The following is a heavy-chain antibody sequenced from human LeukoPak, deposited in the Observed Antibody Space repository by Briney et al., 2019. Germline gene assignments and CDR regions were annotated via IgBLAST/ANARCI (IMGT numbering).Heavy chain of an antibody. CDR3: ARDNTSGYYADY. CDR2: INPHTGGT. Sequence: GASVKVSCKASGYTFTDNFMQWVRQAPGRGLEGMGWINPHTGGTKYVERFQGRVTMTRDTSISTAYMEVRRLRSDDTAVYYCARDNTSGYYADYWGQGTLVTVSS. D-gene: IGHD3-22*01. CDR1: GYTFTDNF. J-gene: IGHJ4*02. V-gene: IGHV1-2*02.